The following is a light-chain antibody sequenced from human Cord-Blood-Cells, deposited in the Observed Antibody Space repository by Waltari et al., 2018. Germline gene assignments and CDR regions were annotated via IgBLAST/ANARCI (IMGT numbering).Light chain of an antibody. CDR2: EGS. Sequence: QSALTQPASVSGSPGQSITISCTVTSSDVGSHNLVSWYQQHPGKAPKLMIYEGSKRPSGVSNRFSGSKSGNTASLTISGLQAEDEADYYCCSYAGSSTYVFGTGTKVTVL. V-gene: IGLV2-23*01. J-gene: IGLJ1*01. CDR3: CSYAGSSTYV. CDR1: SSDVGSHNL.